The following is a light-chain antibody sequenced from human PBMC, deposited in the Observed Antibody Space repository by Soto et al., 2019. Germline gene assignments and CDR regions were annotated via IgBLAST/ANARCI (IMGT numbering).Light chain of an antibody. CDR3: QQYGSPIT. J-gene: IGKJ4*01. V-gene: IGKV3-20*01. CDR2: GAS. CDR1: QSVSSSY. Sequence: EIVLTQSPGTLSLSPGERATLSCRASQSVSSSYLAWYQQKPGQAPRLLIYGASSRATGIPDRFSGSGSGTNFTLTISRLEPEDYAVYYCQQYGSPITFGGGTKVEI.